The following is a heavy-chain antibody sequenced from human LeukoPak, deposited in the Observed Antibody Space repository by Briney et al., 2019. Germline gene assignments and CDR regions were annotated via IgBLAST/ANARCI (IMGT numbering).Heavy chain of an antibody. CDR1: GGSISSYY. Sequence: SETLSLTCTVSGGSISSYYWSWIRQPPGKGLEWIGYTYYSGSTNYNPSLKSRVTISVDTSKNQFSLKLSSVTAADTAVYYCARPAQELLDAFDIWGQGTMVTVSS. V-gene: IGHV4-59*01. D-gene: IGHD2-15*01. CDR3: ARPAQELLDAFDI. CDR2: TYYSGST. J-gene: IGHJ3*02.